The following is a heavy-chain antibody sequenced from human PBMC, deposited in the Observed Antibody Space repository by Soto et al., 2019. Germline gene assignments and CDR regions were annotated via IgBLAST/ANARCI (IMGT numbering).Heavy chain of an antibody. Sequence: PGGSLRLSCAASGFTFSSYAMHRVRQAPGKGLEWVAVISYDGSNKYYADSVKGRFTISRDNSKNTLYLQMNSLRAEDTAVYYCASNIVVVPAARPPYYYYYGMDVWGQGTTVTVSS. V-gene: IGHV3-30-3*01. D-gene: IGHD2-2*01. J-gene: IGHJ6*02. CDR2: ISYDGSNK. CDR1: GFTFSSYA. CDR3: ASNIVVVPAARPPYYYYYGMDV.